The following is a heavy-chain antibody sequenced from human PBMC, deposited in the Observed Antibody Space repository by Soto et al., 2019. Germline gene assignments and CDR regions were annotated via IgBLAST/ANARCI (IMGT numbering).Heavy chain of an antibody. V-gene: IGHV1-69*02. CDR1: GGTFSSYT. Sequence: GASVKVSCKASGGTFSSYTISWVRQAPGQGLEWMGRIIPILGIANYAQKFQGRVTITADKSTSTAYMELSSLRSEDTAVYYCARVSTEAIVVVPAAIRSAFDIWGQGTMVTVSS. J-gene: IGHJ3*02. CDR3: ARVSTEAIVVVPAAIRSAFDI. D-gene: IGHD2-2*01. CDR2: IIPILGIA.